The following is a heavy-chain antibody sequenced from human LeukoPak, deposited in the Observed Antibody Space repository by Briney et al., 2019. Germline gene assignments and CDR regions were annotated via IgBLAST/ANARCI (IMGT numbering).Heavy chain of an antibody. V-gene: IGHV1-69*06. Sequence: ASVKVSCKASGGTFSSYAISWVRQAPGQGLEWMGGIIPIFGTANYAQKFQGRVTITADKSTSTAYMELSSLRSEDTAVYYCARGYSNTRNYYYYMDVWGKGTTVTVSS. CDR2: IIPIFGTA. CDR3: ARGYSNTRNYYYYMDV. D-gene: IGHD4-11*01. J-gene: IGHJ6*03. CDR1: GGTFSSYA.